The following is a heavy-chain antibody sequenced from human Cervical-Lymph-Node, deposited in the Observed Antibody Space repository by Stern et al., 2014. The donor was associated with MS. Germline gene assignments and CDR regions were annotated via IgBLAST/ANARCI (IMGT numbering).Heavy chain of an antibody. V-gene: IGHV3-30*03. D-gene: IGHD3-3*01. Sequence: VQLVESGGGVVQPGRSLRLSCAASGFMFRSFAMHWVRPSPGKGLECVAGISYEGSTKYYGDSVKGGFTISRDNSKNTMYLQMNSLRPEDTALYYCARDAEYDIWSGYFDYWGPGILVTVSP. CDR3: ARDAEYDIWSGYFDY. J-gene: IGHJ4*02. CDR1: GFMFRSFA. CDR2: ISYEGSTK.